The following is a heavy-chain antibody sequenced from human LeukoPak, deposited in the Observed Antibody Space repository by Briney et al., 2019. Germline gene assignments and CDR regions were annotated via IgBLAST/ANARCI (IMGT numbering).Heavy chain of an antibody. D-gene: IGHD4-17*01. CDR3: ARGDDYGDYVGDGGAFDI. Sequence: GGSLRLSCAASGFTFSSYAMHWVRQAPGKGLEWVAVISYDGSNKYYADSVKGRFTISRDNSKNTLYLQMNSLRAEDTAVYYCARGDDYGDYVGDGGAFDIWGQGTMVTVSS. V-gene: IGHV3-30*04. CDR2: ISYDGSNK. CDR1: GFTFSSYA. J-gene: IGHJ3*02.